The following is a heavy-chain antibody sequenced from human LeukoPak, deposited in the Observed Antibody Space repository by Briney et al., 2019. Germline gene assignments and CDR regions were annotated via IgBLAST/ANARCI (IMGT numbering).Heavy chain of an antibody. J-gene: IGHJ5*02. CDR3: ARASVAGFNWFDP. CDR1: GYTFTSFY. V-gene: IGHV1-46*01. Sequence: ASVKVSCKASGYTFTSFYMHWVRQAPGQGLEWMGIINPSGGSTSYAQKFQGRVTMTRDTSTSTVYMELSSLRSVDAAVYYCARASVAGFNWFDPWGQGTLVTVSS. CDR2: INPSGGST. D-gene: IGHD6-19*01.